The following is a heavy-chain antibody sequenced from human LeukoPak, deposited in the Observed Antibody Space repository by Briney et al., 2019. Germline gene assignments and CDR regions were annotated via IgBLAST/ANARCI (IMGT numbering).Heavy chain of an antibody. D-gene: IGHD2-15*01. CDR3: ARAHPYCSGGSCYNQNRYYYFYYMDV. Sequence: QPGGSLRLSCAASGFTFSGYEMNWVRQAPGKGLEWVSYISSSGSTIYYADSVKGRFTISRDNAKNSLYLQMNSLRAEDTAVYYCARAHPYCSGGSCYNQNRYYYFYYMDVWGKGTTVTVSS. V-gene: IGHV3-48*03. CDR1: GFTFSGYE. CDR2: ISSSGSTI. J-gene: IGHJ6*03.